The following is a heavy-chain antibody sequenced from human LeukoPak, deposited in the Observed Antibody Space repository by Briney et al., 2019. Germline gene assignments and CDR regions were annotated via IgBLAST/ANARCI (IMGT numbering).Heavy chain of an antibody. J-gene: IGHJ4*02. CDR1: GFTFRNYV. Sequence: GGSRRLSCAASGFTFRNYVMNWVRQAPGKGRGWVSAIGGTDDTTFYAAFVKGRFTISRDNSRNPLYLQMNSLRAEDTAVYYCTKRIDGAGSYYIDSWGQGTVVTVSS. V-gene: IGHV3-23*01. CDR2: IGGTDDTT. CDR3: TKRIDGAGSYYIDS. D-gene: IGHD3-10*01.